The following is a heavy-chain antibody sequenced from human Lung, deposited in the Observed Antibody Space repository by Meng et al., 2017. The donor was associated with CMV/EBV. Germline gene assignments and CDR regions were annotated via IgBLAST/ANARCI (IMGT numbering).Heavy chain of an antibody. J-gene: IGHJ4*02. CDR1: GFSLANSRLA. Sequence: GPTLVXPTETLTLTCTVSGFSLANSRLAVSWIRQPPGKALEWLAHVFSTGEKSYSTSLKNRLTVSKDTSNSQVFLTMTNMDPADTATYYCARIFYSSVWHIDFWGQGTLVTVSS. CDR3: ARIFYSSVWHIDF. D-gene: IGHD6-19*01. V-gene: IGHV2-26*01. CDR2: VFSTGEK.